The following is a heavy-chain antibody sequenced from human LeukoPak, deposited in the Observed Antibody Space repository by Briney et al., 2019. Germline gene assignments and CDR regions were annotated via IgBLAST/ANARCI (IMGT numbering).Heavy chain of an antibody. Sequence: PGGSLRLSCAASGFTFSSYGMHWVRQAPGRGLEWVAFIRYDGSNKYYADSVKGRFTISRDNSKNTLYLQMNSLRAEDTAVYYCARESKGITAAAEYDFYDYWGQGTLVTVSS. D-gene: IGHD6-13*01. V-gene: IGHV3-30*02. CDR2: IRYDGSNK. CDR1: GFTFSSYG. CDR3: ARESKGITAAAEYDFYDY. J-gene: IGHJ4*02.